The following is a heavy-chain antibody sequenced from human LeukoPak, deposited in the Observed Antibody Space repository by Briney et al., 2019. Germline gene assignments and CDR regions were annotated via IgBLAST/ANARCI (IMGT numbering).Heavy chain of an antibody. CDR1: GYTFTGYY. Sequence: GASVKVSCKASGYTFTGYYMHWVRQAPGQGPEWMGWINPNSGGTNYAQKFQGRVTMTRDTSISTAYMELSRLRSDDTAVYYCARRDEDGGGSYYYYGMDVWGQGTTVTVSS. V-gene: IGHV1-2*02. D-gene: IGHD3-16*01. J-gene: IGHJ6*02. CDR3: ARRDEDGGGSYYYYGMDV. CDR2: INPNSGGT.